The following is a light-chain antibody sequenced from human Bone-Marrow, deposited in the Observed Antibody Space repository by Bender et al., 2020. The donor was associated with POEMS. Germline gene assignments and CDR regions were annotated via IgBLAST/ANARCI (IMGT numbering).Light chain of an antibody. CDR3: QSYDNSLGGWV. Sequence: QSVLTQPPSVSAAPGQRVTISCSGSTSNIGNNDVSWYQQLPGTAPKLLIYGYNNRPSGVPDRFSGSKSGTSASLAITGLQAEDEGDYYCQSYDNSLGGWVFGGGTKLTVL. CDR1: TSNIGNND. J-gene: IGLJ3*02. V-gene: IGLV1-40*01. CDR2: GYN.